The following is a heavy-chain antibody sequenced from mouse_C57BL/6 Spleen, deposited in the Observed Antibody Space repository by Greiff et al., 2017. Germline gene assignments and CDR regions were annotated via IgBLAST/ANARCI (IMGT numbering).Heavy chain of an antibody. J-gene: IGHJ3*01. CDR1: GFTFTDYY. Sequence: EVKLQESGGGLVQPGGSLSLSCAASGFTFTDYYMSWVRQPPGKALEWLGFIRNKANGYTTEYSASVKGRFTISRDNSQSILYLQMNALRAEDSATYYCARSGLRSWFAYWGQGTLVTVSA. D-gene: IGHD3-1*01. V-gene: IGHV7-3*01. CDR2: IRNKANGYTT. CDR3: ARSGLRSWFAY.